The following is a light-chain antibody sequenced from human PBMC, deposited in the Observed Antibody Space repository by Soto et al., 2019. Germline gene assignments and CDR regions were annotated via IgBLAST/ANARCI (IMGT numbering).Light chain of an antibody. CDR3: QQYYNWPQYT. CDR2: SAS. J-gene: IGKJ2*01. CDR1: QSVDTN. Sequence: EVVMTQSPATLSVSPGDMATLSCRASQSVDTNVVWYQQKPGQPPRLLVHSASIRATGVPARFTGIGSGTDFPLTISGLQSDDFAIYYCQQYYNWPQYTFGQGTRLQIK. V-gene: IGKV3-15*01.